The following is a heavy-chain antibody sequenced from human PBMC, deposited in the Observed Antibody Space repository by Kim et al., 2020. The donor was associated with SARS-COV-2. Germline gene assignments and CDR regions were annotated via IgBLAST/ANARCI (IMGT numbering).Heavy chain of an antibody. CDR2: ISTHGNLI. CDR1: GFTLSDYY. V-gene: IGHV3-11*01. D-gene: IGHD6-13*01. J-gene: IGHJ4*02. Sequence: GGSLRLSCAASGFTLSDYYMTWIRRAPGEGLEWISYISTHGNLINYADSVKGRFTISRDKAKNSLYLQMNSLRAEDTAVYYCARFAYSSSWYLDSWRQGT. CDR3: ARFAYSSSWYLDS.